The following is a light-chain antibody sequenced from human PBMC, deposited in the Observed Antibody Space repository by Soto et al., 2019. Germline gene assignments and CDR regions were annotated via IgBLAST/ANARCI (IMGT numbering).Light chain of an antibody. CDR2: DAS. CDR1: QGDSNY. Sequence: EIVLTQAPATLSLPPAQSSTLSCRARQGDSNYLAWYQQKPGQAPRLLVYDASNRATGIPARFSGSGSGTDFTLTISRLEPEDFAVYCCHQYGSSPPTFGGGTKVDIK. V-gene: IGKV3-11*01. J-gene: IGKJ4*01. CDR3: HQYGSSPPT.